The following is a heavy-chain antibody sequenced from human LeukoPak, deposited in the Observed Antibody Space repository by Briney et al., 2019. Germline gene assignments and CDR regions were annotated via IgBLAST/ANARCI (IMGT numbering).Heavy chain of an antibody. J-gene: IGHJ3*02. V-gene: IGHV1-69*04. CDR1: GGTFSSYA. D-gene: IGHD3-22*01. CDR2: IIPILGIA. Sequence: GASVKVSCKASGGTFSSYAISWVRQAPGQGLEWMGRIIPILGIANYAQKFQGRVTITADKSTSTAYMELSSLRSEDTAVYYCARPDLRGYTPGYIAFDIWGQGTMVTVSS. CDR3: ARPDLRGYTPGYIAFDI.